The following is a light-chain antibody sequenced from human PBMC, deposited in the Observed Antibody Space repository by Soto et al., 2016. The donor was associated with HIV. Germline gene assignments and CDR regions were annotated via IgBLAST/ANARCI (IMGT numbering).Light chain of an antibody. Sequence: SYELTQAPSLSVAPGKTASITCGGSNIGSKSVHWYRQKPGQAPVLVIYDDTDRPSGIPERFSGSNSGXTATLTISRVEAGDEADYYCQVWDSSSDHYVFGIGTRVTVL. CDR2: DDT. CDR3: QVWDSSSDHYV. J-gene: IGLJ1*01. V-gene: IGLV3-21*04. CDR1: NIGSKS.